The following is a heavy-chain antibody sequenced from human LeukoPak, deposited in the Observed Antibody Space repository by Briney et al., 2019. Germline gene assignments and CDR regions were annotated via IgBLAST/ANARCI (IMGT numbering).Heavy chain of an antibody. J-gene: IGHJ4*02. CDR3: ASFGSWLDY. D-gene: IGHD6-13*01. CDR1: GGTFSSYA. V-gene: IGHV1-69*04. CDR2: IIPILGIA. Sequence: ASVKVSCKASGGTFSSYAISWVRQALGQGLEWMGRIIPILGIANYAQKFQGRVTITADKSTSTAYMELSSLRSEDTAVYYCASFGSWLDYWGQGTLVTVSS.